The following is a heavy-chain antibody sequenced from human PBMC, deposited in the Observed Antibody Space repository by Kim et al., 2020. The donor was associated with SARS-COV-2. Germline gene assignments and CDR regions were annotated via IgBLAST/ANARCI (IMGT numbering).Heavy chain of an antibody. J-gene: IGHJ3*02. CDR2: ISSSSSTI. Sequence: GGSLRLSCAASGFTFSSYSMNWVRQAPGKGLEWVSYISSSSSTIYYADSVKGRFTISRDNAKNSLYLQMNSLRDEDTAVYYCARDRYNWNYANAFDIWGQGTMVTVSS. CDR1: GFTFSSYS. V-gene: IGHV3-48*02. D-gene: IGHD1-7*01. CDR3: ARDRYNWNYANAFDI.